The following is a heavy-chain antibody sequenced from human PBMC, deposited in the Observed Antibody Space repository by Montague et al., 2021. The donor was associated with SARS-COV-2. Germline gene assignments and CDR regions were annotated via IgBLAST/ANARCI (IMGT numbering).Heavy chain of an antibody. J-gene: IGHJ4*02. CDR3: ARREYSYGWGD. V-gene: IGHV4-39*01. CDR1: GGPISGSSDY. CDR2: VDYSGNT. Sequence: SETLSLTCTVTGGPISGSSDYWGWIRQSPGKGLEWIASVDYSGNTYYSPSLKSRLTISVDMSKNQFSLKSNSVTAADTALYYCARREYSYGWGDWGQGTLVTVSS. D-gene: IGHD5-18*01.